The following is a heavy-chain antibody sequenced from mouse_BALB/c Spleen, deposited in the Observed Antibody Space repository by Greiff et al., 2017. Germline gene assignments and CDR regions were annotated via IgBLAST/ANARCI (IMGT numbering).Heavy chain of an antibody. CDR1: GFTFSSFG. Sequence: EVQVVESGGGLVQPGGSRKLSCAASGFTFSSFGMHWVRQAPEKGLEWVAYISSGSSTIYYADTVKGRFTISRDNPKNTLFLQMTSLRSEDTAMYYCATNWEHYFDYWGQGTTLTVSS. V-gene: IGHV5-17*02. J-gene: IGHJ2*01. D-gene: IGHD4-1*01. CDR2: ISSGSSTI. CDR3: ATNWEHYFDY.